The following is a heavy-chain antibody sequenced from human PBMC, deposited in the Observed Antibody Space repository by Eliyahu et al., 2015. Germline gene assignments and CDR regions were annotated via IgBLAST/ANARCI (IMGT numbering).Heavy chain of an antibody. CDR2: INHSGST. D-gene: IGHD3-10*01. CDR3: ARDHASLIQGVIVHYYYYYMDV. CDR1: GGSFSGYY. J-gene: IGHJ6*03. Sequence: QVQLQQWGAGLLKPSETLSLTCXVXGGSFSGYYXSWXRQXPGKGLEWIGEINHSGSTNYNPSLKSRVTISVDTSKNQFSLKLSSVTAADTAVYYCARDHASLIQGVIVHYYYYYMDVWGKGTTVTVSS. V-gene: IGHV4-34*01.